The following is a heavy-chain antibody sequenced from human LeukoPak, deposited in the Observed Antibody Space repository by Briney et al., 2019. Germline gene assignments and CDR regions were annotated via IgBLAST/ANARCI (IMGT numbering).Heavy chain of an antibody. CDR3: ARVEWMGYQGCTNGVCYRGTPGEY. Sequence: GASVKVSCKASGGTFSSYGISWVRQAPGQGLEWMGWISAYNGNTNYAQKLQGRVTMTTDTSTSTAYMELRSLRSDDTAVYYCARVEWMGYQGCTNGVCYRGTPGEYWGQGTLVTVSS. CDR1: GGTFSSYG. V-gene: IGHV1-18*01. CDR2: ISAYNGNT. D-gene: IGHD2-8*01. J-gene: IGHJ4*02.